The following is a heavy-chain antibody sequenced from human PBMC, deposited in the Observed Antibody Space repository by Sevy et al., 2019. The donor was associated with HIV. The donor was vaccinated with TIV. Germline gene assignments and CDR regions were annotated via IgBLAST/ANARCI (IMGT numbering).Heavy chain of an antibody. CDR2: IKVDGSEK. CDR3: ARDCSSTSCLWGLDV. D-gene: IGHD2-2*01. Sequence: GGSLRLSCAASGFTFSTYNMHWVRQAPGKGLEWVAHIKVDGSEKYHVDSVKGRFTISRDNAKNSLFLQMNSLRVEDTAVYYCARDCSSTSCLWGLDVWGQGTAVTVSS. V-gene: IGHV3-7*03. J-gene: IGHJ6*02. CDR1: GFTFSTYN.